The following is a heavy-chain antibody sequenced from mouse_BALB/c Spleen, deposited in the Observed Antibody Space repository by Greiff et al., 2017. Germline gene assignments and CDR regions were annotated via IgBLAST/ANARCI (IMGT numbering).Heavy chain of an antibody. Sequence: VQLHQSGAELAKPGASVKMSCKASGYTFTSYWMHWVKQRPGQGLEWIGYINPSTGYTEYNQKFKDKATLTADKSSSTAYMQLSSLTSEDSAVYYCARRNYYGSSLYWYFDVWGAGTTVTVSS. D-gene: IGHD1-1*01. V-gene: IGHV1-7*01. CDR2: INPSTGYT. J-gene: IGHJ1*01. CDR3: ARRNYYGSSLYWYFDV. CDR1: GYTFTSYW.